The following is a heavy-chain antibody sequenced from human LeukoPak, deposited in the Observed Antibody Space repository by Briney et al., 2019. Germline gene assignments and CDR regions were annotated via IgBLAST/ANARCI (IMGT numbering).Heavy chain of an antibody. CDR3: ARDRYSGRSLFDY. Sequence: SETLSLTCTVSGGSISSHFWSWIRQPPGKGLEWIGYIHYSGSTNYNPSLKSRVTISVGTSKNQFSLGLSSVTSADTAVYYCARDRYSGRSLFDYWGQGTLVTVSS. CDR2: IHYSGST. CDR1: GGSISSHF. V-gene: IGHV4-59*11. J-gene: IGHJ4*02. D-gene: IGHD1-26*01.